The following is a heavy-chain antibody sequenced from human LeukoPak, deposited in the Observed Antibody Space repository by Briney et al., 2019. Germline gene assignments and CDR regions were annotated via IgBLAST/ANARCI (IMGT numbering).Heavy chain of an antibody. CDR3: ARDWGVTLLDY. V-gene: IGHV4-38-2*02. D-gene: IGHD3-10*01. Sequence: SETLSLTCAVSGYSISSGYYWGWIRPPPGKGLEWIGSIYHSGSTYYNPSLKSRVTISVDTSKNQFSLKLSSVTAADTAVYYCARDWGVTLLDYWGQGTLVTVSS. CDR1: GYSISSGYY. J-gene: IGHJ4*02. CDR2: IYHSGST.